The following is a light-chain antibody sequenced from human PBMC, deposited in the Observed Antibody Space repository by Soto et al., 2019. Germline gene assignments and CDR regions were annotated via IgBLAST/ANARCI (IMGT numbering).Light chain of an antibody. Sequence: EIVLTQSPGTLSLSPGERATLSCRASQSVSSTYLAWYQQKPGQAPRLLIYGVSSRATDIPDRFSGSGSGTDFTLTISRLEPEDFAVYYCQQYAGSPTFGQGTKAEIK. J-gene: IGKJ1*01. V-gene: IGKV3-20*01. CDR2: GVS. CDR3: QQYAGSPT. CDR1: QSVSSTY.